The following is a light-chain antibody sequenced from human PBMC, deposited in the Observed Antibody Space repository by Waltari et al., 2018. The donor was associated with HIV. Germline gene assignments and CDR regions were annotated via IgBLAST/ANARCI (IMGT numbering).Light chain of an antibody. CDR1: TLGDKY. CDR3: QAWDSSTAV. J-gene: IGLJ1*01. V-gene: IGLV3-1*01. Sequence: SYELTQPPSVSVSPGQTATITCSGATLGDKYVFWYQQKPGQSPVLVISQDIKRPSGIPERFSGSNSGNTATLTISGTQAMDEADYYCQAWDSSTAVFGTGTKVTVL. CDR2: QDI.